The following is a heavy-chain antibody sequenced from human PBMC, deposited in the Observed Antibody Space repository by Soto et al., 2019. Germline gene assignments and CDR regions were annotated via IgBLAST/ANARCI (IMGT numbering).Heavy chain of an antibody. D-gene: IGHD4-17*01. Sequence: PSETLSLTCTVSGGSISSSSYYWGWIRQPPGKGLEWIGSIYYSGSTYYNPSLKSRVTISVDTSKNQFSLKLSSVTAADTAVYYCARRHDYGDYPYYFDYWGQGTLVTVSS. CDR3: ARRHDYGDYPYYFDY. J-gene: IGHJ4*02. CDR1: GGSISSSSYY. V-gene: IGHV4-39*01. CDR2: IYYSGST.